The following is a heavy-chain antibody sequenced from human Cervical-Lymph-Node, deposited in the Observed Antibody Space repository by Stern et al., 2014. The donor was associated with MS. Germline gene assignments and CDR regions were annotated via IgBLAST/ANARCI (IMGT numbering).Heavy chain of an antibody. J-gene: IGHJ4*02. CDR2: ISGYNGNT. CDR3: ARAGYDVSGLSDY. V-gene: IGHV1-18*01. CDR1: AYNFTNYG. Sequence: QVQLVQSGAEVKKPGASVKVSCKTSAYNFTNYGVTWVRRAPGQGLEWMGWISGYNGNTKYEQKFQGRVALTTDKSTKTGYLELRSLRSSDTAVYYWARAGYDVSGLSDYWGQGTLVTVSA. D-gene: IGHD5-12*01.